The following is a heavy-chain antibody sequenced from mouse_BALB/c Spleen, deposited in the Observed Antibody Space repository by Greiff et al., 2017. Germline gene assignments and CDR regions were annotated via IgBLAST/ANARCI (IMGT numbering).Heavy chain of an antibody. V-gene: IGHV1-18*01. CDR2: INPYNGGT. Sequence: EVQLQQSGPELVKPGASMKISCKASGYSFTGYTMNWVKQSHGKNLEWIGLINPYNGGTSYNQKFKGKATLTVDKSSSTAYMELLSLTSEDSAVYYCASYYGSSYGGYYAMDYWGQGTSVTVSA. CDR3: ASYYGSSYGGYYAMDY. CDR1: GYSFTGYT. D-gene: IGHD1-1*01. J-gene: IGHJ4*01.